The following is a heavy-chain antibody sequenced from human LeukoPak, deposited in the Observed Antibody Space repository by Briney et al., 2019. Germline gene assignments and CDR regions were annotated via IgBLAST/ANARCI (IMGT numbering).Heavy chain of an antibody. J-gene: IGHJ6*03. CDR3: AKVVGPYYGFWSGPPWYYMDV. CDR2: ISGSGGST. CDR1: GFTFSSYA. Sequence: GGSLRLSCAASGFTFSSYAMSWVRQAPGKGLEWVSAISGSGGSTYYADSVKGRFTISRDNSKNTLYLQMNSLRAEDTAVYYCAKVVGPYYGFWSGPPWYYMDVWGKGTTVTVSS. D-gene: IGHD3-3*01. V-gene: IGHV3-23*01.